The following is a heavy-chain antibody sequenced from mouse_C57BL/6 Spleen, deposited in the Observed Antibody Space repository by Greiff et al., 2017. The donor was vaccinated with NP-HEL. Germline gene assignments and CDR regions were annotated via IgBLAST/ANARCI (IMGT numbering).Heavy chain of an antibody. D-gene: IGHD4-1*01. V-gene: IGHV2-2*01. Sequence: QVQLKQSGPGLVQPSQSLSITCTVSGFSLTSYGVHWVRQSPGQGLEWLGVIWRGGSTDYNAAFISSLSISKDNSKSQVFFKMNSLQADDTAIYYCASYWDDYAMDYWGQGTSVTVSS. CDR2: IWRGGST. CDR3: ASYWDDYAMDY. J-gene: IGHJ4*01. CDR1: GFSLTSYG.